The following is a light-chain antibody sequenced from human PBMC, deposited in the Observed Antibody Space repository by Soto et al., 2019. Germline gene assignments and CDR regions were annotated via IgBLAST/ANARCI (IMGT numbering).Light chain of an antibody. CDR2: AAS. J-gene: IGKJ1*01. V-gene: IGKV1-39*01. CDR3: QQSYSTPPWT. Sequence: DIQMTQSPSSLSASVGDRVTITCRASQSISSYLNWYQQKPGKAPKLLIYAASSLQSGVPSRFSGSGSWTDFTLTISSLQPEDFATYDCQQSYSTPPWTFGQGTKVEIK. CDR1: QSISSY.